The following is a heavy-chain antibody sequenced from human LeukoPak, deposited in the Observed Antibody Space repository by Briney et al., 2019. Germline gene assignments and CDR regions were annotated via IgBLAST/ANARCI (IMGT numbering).Heavy chain of an antibody. V-gene: IGHV1-69*05. CDR1: GGTFNNSA. Sequence: SVKVSCKTSGGTFNNSAISWVRQAPGQGLEWLGGIMPLFGTAGYAQKFQGRVTITKDESTRTVYLELTSLTSDDTAVYYCARDVHGDYGSGWFGPWGQGTLVSVSS. CDR2: IMPLFGTA. CDR3: ARDVHGDYGSGWFGP. J-gene: IGHJ5*02. D-gene: IGHD4-17*01.